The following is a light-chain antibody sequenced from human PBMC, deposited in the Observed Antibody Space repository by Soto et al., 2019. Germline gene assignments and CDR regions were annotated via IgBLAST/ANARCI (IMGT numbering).Light chain of an antibody. V-gene: IGKV4-1*01. CDR2: WAS. J-gene: IGKJ1*01. CDR3: QQYYRSRT. Sequence: DIVMTQSPDSLAVSLGERATINCKSSQSVLYSSNNKNYLAWYQQKPGQPPKLLIYWASTRASGVPDRFTGSGAGNDFILTISSLHDEDVAFYYCQQYYRSRTFGQGTKVEIK. CDR1: QSVLYSSNNKNY.